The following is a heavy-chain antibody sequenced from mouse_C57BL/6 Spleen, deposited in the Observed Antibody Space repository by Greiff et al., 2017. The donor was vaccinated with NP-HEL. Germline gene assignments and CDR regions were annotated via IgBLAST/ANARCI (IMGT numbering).Heavy chain of an antibody. CDR1: GYSITSGYY. CDR3: ARRDYYGSSYGY. V-gene: IGHV3-6*01. J-gene: IGHJ2*01. Sequence: EVQLQESGPGLVKPSQSLSLTCSVTGYSITSGYYWNWIRQFPGNKLEWMGYISYDGSNNYNPSLKNRISITRDTSKNQFFLKLNSVTTEDTATYYCARRDYYGSSYGYWGQGTTLTVSS. D-gene: IGHD1-1*01. CDR2: ISYDGSN.